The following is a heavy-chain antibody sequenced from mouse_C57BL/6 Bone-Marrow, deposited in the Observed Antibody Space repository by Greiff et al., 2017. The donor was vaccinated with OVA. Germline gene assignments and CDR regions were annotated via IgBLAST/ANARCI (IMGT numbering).Heavy chain of an antibody. V-gene: IGHV1-22*01. D-gene: IGHD1-1*01. CDR2: INPNNGGT. CDR3: ASEGYGTFDY. J-gene: IGHJ2*01. CDR1: GYTFTDYN. Sequence: EVKLMESGPELVKPGASVKMSCKASGYTFTDYNMHWVKQSHGKSLEWIGYINPNNGGTSYNQKFKGKATLTVNKSSSTAYMELRSLTSEDSAVYYCASEGYGTFDYWGQGTTLTVSS.